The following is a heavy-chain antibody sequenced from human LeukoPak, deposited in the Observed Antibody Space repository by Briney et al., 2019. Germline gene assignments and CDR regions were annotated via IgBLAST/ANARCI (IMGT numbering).Heavy chain of an antibody. J-gene: IGHJ4*02. D-gene: IGHD4-17*01. CDR1: GGSISSGSYY. CDR2: IYTSGST. CDR3: ARGGAMTPAY. V-gene: IGHV4-61*02. Sequence: SETLSLTCSVFGGSISSGSYYWSWIRQPAGKGLEWIGRIYTSGSTNYNPSLKSRVTISVDTSKNQFSLKLSSVTAADTAVYYCARGGAMTPAYWGQGTLVTVSS.